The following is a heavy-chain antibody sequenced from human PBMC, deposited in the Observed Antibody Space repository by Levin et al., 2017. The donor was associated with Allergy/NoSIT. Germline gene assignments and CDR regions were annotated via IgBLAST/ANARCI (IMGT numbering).Heavy chain of an antibody. CDR3: AKSDGSIHYYDYGMDV. J-gene: IGHJ6*02. CDR1: GFTFSSYG. CDR2: ISYDGSNK. V-gene: IGHV3-30*18. Sequence: QPGGSLRLSCAASGFTFSSYGMHWVRQAPGKGLEWVAVISYDGSNKYYADSVKGRFTISRDNSKNTLYLQMNSLRAEDTAVYYCAKSDGSIHYYDYGMDVWGQGTTVTVSS.